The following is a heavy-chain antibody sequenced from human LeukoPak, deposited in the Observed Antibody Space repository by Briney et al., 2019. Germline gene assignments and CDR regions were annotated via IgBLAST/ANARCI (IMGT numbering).Heavy chain of an antibody. V-gene: IGHV3-23*01. CDR1: GFTFGIYA. D-gene: IGHD3-22*01. Sequence: GGSLRLSCAASGFTFGIYAMSWVRQAPGKGLEWVSAISDSGGSTYYADSVKGRFTISGDNSKNTLYLQMNSLRAEDTAVYYCAKGQDYYDSSGLDAFDIWGQGTMVTVSS. CDR3: AKGQDYYDSSGLDAFDI. J-gene: IGHJ3*02. CDR2: ISDSGGST.